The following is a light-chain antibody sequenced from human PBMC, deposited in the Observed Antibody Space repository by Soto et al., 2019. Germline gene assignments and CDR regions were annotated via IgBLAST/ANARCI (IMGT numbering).Light chain of an antibody. V-gene: IGKV1-5*01. CDR3: QHYKMYSPWT. CDR2: DVS. J-gene: IGKJ1*01. CDR1: QSITTW. Sequence: DIQMTQSPSTLSASVGDSVTITCRASQSITTWLAWYQQIPGKAPKLLIYDVSSLQSGVPSRFSGSGSGTEFTLTISSLQPDDFATYYCQHYKMYSPWTFGQGTKVDI.